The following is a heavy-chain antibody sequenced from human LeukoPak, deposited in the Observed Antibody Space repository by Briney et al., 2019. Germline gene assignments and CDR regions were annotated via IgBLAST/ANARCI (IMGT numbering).Heavy chain of an antibody. CDR2: ISGSGVST. D-gene: IGHD2-15*01. CDR1: GFTFSSYA. V-gene: IGHV3-23*01. CDR3: AEGGAYCSGGSCYLTAPTGA. Sequence: PGGSLRLSCAASGFTFSSYAMSWVRQAPGKGREWVSAISGSGVSTYYADSVKGRFTISRENSKNTLYLQMNSLRAEDTAVYYCAEGGAYCSGGSCYLTAPTGAWGQGTLVTVSS. J-gene: IGHJ4*02.